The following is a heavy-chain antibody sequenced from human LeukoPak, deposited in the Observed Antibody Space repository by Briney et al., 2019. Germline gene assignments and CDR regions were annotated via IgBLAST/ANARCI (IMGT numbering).Heavy chain of an antibody. CDR2: IIDSGVIT. Sequence: GGSLRLSCVASGFTFSSYAMSWVRQAPGKGLEWVSDIIDSGVITYYADSVKGRFTISRDNSKNTMYLQMNSLRAEDTAVYYCARGGAVAATHWFDPWGQGTLVTVSS. D-gene: IGHD2-15*01. J-gene: IGHJ5*02. CDR1: GFTFSSYA. V-gene: IGHV3-23*01. CDR3: ARGGAVAATHWFDP.